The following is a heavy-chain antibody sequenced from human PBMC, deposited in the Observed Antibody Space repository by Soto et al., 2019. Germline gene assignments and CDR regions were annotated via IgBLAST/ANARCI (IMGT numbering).Heavy chain of an antibody. V-gene: IGHV1-69*13. CDR2: IIPIFGTA. CDR3: ARAGFGDTPTNYYYYGMDV. CDR1: GGPFSSYA. J-gene: IGHJ6*02. D-gene: IGHD3-10*01. Sequence: SVKVSFKASGGPFSSYAISLVRQAPGQGLEWMGGIIPIFGTANYAQKFQGRVTITADESTSTAYMELSSLRSEDTAVYYCARAGFGDTPTNYYYYGMDVWGQGTTVTVSS.